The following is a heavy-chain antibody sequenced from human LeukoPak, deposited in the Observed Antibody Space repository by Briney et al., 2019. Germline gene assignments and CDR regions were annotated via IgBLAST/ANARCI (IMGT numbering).Heavy chain of an antibody. CDR2: IWYDGSNK. D-gene: IGHD2-15*01. J-gene: IGHJ3*02. V-gene: IGHV3-33*01. CDR3: ARDRMRISQGDAFDI. CDR1: GFTFSSYG. Sequence: GGSLRLSCAASGFTFSSYGMHWVRQAPGKGLEWVAVIWYDGSNKYYADSVKGRFTISRDNSKNTLYPQMNSLSAEDTAVYYCARDRMRISQGDAFDIWGQGTMVTVSS.